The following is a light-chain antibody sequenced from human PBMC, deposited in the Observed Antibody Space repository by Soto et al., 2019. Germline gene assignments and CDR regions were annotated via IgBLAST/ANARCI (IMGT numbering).Light chain of an antibody. CDR2: DAS. V-gene: IGKV3-20*01. J-gene: IGKJ2*01. CDR3: QQYAASPYT. CDR1: ESVTSNK. Sequence: EIVLTQSPGTLSLSPGERATLFCRASESVTSNKLAWYQHKIGQAPRLLLYDASRRATGIPDRFTGSGSGTEFTLTINRLEPEDFAVYFCQQYAASPYTFGQGTKLE.